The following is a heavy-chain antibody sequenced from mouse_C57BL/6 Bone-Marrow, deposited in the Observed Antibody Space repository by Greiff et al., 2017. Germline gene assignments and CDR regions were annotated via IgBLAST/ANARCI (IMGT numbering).Heavy chain of an antibody. CDR1: GYTFASYG. D-gene: IGHD1-1*01. Sequence: VQLQQSGAELARPGASVKLSCKASGYTFASYGISWVKQRTGQGLEWIGEIYPRSGNTYYNEKFKGKATLTADKSSSTAYMELRSLTSEDSAVYCCARGKPPLPYYYGSSKAWFAYWGQGTLVTVSA. J-gene: IGHJ3*01. V-gene: IGHV1-81*01. CDR2: IYPRSGNT. CDR3: ARGKPPLPYYYGSSKAWFAY.